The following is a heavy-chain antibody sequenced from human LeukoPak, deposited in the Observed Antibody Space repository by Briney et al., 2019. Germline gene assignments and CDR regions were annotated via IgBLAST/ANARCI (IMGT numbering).Heavy chain of an antibody. D-gene: IGHD3-22*01. Sequence: ASVKVSCKASGYTFTSYDINWVRQANGQGLEWMGWMNPNSGNTGYAQKFQGRVTITRNTSISTAYMELSSLRSEDTAVYYCARHYYDSSGYYFSDPWGQGTLVTVSS. J-gene: IGHJ5*02. CDR2: MNPNSGNT. CDR1: GYTFTSYD. V-gene: IGHV1-8*03. CDR3: ARHYYDSSGYYFSDP.